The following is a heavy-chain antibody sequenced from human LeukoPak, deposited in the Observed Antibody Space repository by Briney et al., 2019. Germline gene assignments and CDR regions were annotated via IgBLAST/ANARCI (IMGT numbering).Heavy chain of an antibody. V-gene: IGHV1-2*02. Sequence: ASVTVSCKASGYTFTGYRLHWVRQAPGQGLEWMGWVTPNTGGTFYAQKFQGRVTMTRDTSISTAYMELSRLRSDDTAVYYCARETVVTQGSYYFDYWGQGTLVTVSS. CDR2: VTPNTGGT. CDR3: ARETVVTQGSYYFDY. D-gene: IGHD4-23*01. J-gene: IGHJ4*02. CDR1: GYTFTGYR.